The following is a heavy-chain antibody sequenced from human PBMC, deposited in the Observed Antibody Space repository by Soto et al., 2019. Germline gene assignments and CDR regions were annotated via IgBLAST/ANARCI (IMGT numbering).Heavy chain of an antibody. D-gene: IGHD3-22*01. Sequence: GGYLRLSRKASGFTFSTYGMHWIRQAPGKGLEWLAIIWNDGSNEYYADSVKGRFTISRDNSKNTLYLQLNNLRAEDTAVYFCARYHTDSRGFSEYCGQRTLVIV. CDR2: IWNDGSNE. CDR3: ARYHTDSRGFSEY. V-gene: IGHV3-33*01. J-gene: IGHJ4*02. CDR1: GFTFSTYG.